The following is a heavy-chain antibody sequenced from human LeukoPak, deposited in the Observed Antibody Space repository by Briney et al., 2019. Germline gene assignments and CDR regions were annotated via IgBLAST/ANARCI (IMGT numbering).Heavy chain of an antibody. V-gene: IGHV3-7*01. Sequence: GGSLRLSCAASGFTFSNYWMNWVRQAPGKGLEWVANIKQDGSDKYYVDSVKGRFTISRDNAKNSLYLQMNSLRAEDTAVYYCAREKGNYDGYYNYYMDVWVKGTTVTVSS. D-gene: IGHD4-11*01. CDR2: IKQDGSDK. CDR1: GFTFSNYW. CDR3: AREKGNYDGYYNYYMDV. J-gene: IGHJ6*03.